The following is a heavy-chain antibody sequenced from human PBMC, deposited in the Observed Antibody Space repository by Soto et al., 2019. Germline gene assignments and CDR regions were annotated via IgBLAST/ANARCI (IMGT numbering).Heavy chain of an antibody. Sequence: QVQLVESGGGVVQPGRSLRLSCAASGFTFSSYGMHWVRQAPGKGLEWVAVISYDGSNKYYADSVKGRFTISRDNSKNTLYLQMNSLRAEDTAVYYCAKDCLWFGARHTYGMDVWGQGTTVTVSS. D-gene: IGHD3-10*01. CDR2: ISYDGSNK. CDR1: GFTFSSYG. CDR3: AKDCLWFGARHTYGMDV. V-gene: IGHV3-30*18. J-gene: IGHJ6*02.